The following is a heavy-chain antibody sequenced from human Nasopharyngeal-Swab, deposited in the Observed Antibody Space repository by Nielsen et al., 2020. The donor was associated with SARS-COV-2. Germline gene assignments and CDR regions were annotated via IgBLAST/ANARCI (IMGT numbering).Heavy chain of an antibody. Sequence: GGSLRLSCAASGFTFDDYAMHWVRQAPGKGLEWVSGISWNSGSIGYADSVTGRFTISRDNAKNSLYLQMNSLRVEDTALYYCAKDPNSRYYYDSGGYSNWGQGTLVTVSS. CDR3: AKDPNSRYYYDSGGYSN. J-gene: IGHJ4*02. CDR2: ISWNSGSI. CDR1: GFTFDDYA. V-gene: IGHV3-9*01. D-gene: IGHD3-22*01.